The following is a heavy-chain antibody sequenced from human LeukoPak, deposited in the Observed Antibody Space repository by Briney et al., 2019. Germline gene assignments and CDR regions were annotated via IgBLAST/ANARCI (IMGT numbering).Heavy chain of an antibody. D-gene: IGHD2-15*01. CDR1: GFTFSTYA. Sequence: KPGGSLRLSCAASGFTFSTYAMTWVRQAPGKGLEWVSGITSGFTPHYADSVKGRFTISRDNSKNTFHLQLNSLRAEDTAVYYCAKDYSDSRVADVFFEYWGQGTLVTVSS. CDR2: ITSGFTP. CDR3: AKDYSDSRVADVFFEY. J-gene: IGHJ4*02. V-gene: IGHV3-23*01.